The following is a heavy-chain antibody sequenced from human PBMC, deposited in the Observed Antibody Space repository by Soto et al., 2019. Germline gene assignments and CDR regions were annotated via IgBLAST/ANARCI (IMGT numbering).Heavy chain of an antibody. CDR2: IYWDDDK. CDR1: GFSLSTSGVG. Sequence: QITLKESGPTLVKPTQTLTLTCTFSGFSLSTSGVGVGWIRQPPGKALEWLALIYWDDDKRYSPSLKSRLTITKDTSKNQVVLTMTNMDPVDTATYYCAHAGHGYNHYYYGMDVWGQGTTVTVSS. D-gene: IGHD5-12*01. V-gene: IGHV2-5*02. CDR3: AHAGHGYNHYYYGMDV. J-gene: IGHJ6*02.